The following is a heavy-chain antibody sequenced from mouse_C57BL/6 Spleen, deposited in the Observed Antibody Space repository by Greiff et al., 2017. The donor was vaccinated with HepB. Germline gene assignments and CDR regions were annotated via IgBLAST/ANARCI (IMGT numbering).Heavy chain of an antibody. CDR2: ISDGGSYT. J-gene: IGHJ4*01. CDR3: ARAYYGSNLYYAMDY. D-gene: IGHD1-1*01. V-gene: IGHV5-4*03. Sequence: EVKLVESGGGLVKPGGSLKLSCAASGFTFSSYAMSWVRQTPEKRLEWVATISDGGSYTYYPDNVKGRFTISRDNAKNNLYLQMSHLKSEDTAMYYCARAYYGSNLYYAMDYWGQGTSVTVSS. CDR1: GFTFSSYA.